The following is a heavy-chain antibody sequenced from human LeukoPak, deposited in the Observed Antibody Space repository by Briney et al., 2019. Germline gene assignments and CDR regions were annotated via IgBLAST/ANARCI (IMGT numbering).Heavy chain of an antibody. D-gene: IGHD3-10*01. J-gene: IGHJ4*02. Sequence: GGSLRLSCAASGFTLSNYWMTRVRQAPGKGLEWVANIKQDGSERDYVDSVKGRFTISRDDAKNSLYLQMNSLRAEDTAVYYCARGITMANWGQGTLVTVSS. CDR2: IKQDGSER. V-gene: IGHV3-7*04. CDR1: GFTLSNYW. CDR3: ARGITMAN.